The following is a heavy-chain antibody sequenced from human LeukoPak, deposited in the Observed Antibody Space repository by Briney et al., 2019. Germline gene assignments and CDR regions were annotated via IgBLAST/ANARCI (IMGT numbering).Heavy chain of an antibody. J-gene: IGHJ5*02. D-gene: IGHD2-2*01. CDR1: GFTFSSYT. Sequence: GGSLRLSCSASGFTFSSYTMNWVRQAPGKGLQWVSSISPTNTYIYYADSVKGRFTISRDNAKNLVYLQMNTLRADDTAVYYCAGAPDNWLDPWGPGALVTVSS. CDR2: ISPTNTYI. CDR3: AGAPDNWLDP. V-gene: IGHV3-21*01.